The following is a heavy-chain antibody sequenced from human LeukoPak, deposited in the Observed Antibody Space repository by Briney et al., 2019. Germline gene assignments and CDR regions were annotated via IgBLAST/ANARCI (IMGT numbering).Heavy chain of an antibody. J-gene: IGHJ4*02. D-gene: IGHD3-10*01. Sequence: GASLRLSCAASGFTFSSYAMSWVRQAPGKGLEWASAISGSGGSTYYADSAKGRFTISRDNSKNTPYLQMNSLRAEDTAVYYCARQARGYGSGSFFGYWGQGTLVTVSS. V-gene: IGHV3-23*01. CDR2: ISGSGGST. CDR3: ARQARGYGSGSFFGY. CDR1: GFTFSSYA.